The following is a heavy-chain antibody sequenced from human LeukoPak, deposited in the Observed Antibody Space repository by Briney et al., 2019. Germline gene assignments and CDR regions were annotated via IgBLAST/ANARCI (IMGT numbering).Heavy chain of an antibody. D-gene: IGHD2-2*01. CDR1: GGSFSGYY. Sequence: PSETLSLTCAVYGGSFSGYYWSWIRQPPGKGLEWIGEINHSGSTNYNPSLKSRVTISVDTSKNQFSLKLSSVTAADTAVYYCARVGYCSSTSCFRYYYYYMDVWGKGTTVTVSS. CDR3: ARVGYCSSTSCFRYYYYYMDV. J-gene: IGHJ6*03. CDR2: INHSGST. V-gene: IGHV4-34*01.